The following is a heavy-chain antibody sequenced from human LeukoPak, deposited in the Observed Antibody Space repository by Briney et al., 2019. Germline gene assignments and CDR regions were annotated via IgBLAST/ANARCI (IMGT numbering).Heavy chain of an antibody. J-gene: IGHJ4*02. CDR2: IGSDNKP. V-gene: IGHV3-23*01. CDR1: GFTFSAYA. CDR3: VREDIVVADKYYFDS. D-gene: IGHD6-19*01. Sequence: PGGSLRLSCEASGFTFSAYAMTWVRQAPGKGLEWVSSIGSDNKPHYSESVKGRFAISRDNSKSMLYLQMNSLRAEDTAVYYCVREDIVVADKYYFDSWGQGTLVTVSS.